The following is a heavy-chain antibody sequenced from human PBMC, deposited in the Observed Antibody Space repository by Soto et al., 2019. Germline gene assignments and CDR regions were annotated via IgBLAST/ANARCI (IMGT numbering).Heavy chain of an antibody. CDR3: ARKYCYDSSGYYYYYYGMDV. D-gene: IGHD3-22*01. CDR2: ISAYNGNT. Sequence: QVQLVQSGAEVKKPGASVKVSCKASGYTFTSYGISWVRQAPGQGLEWMGWISAYNGNTNYAQKLQGRVTMTTDTSTSTAYMELRSLRSHDTAVYYCARKYCYDSSGYYYYYYGMDVWGQGTTVTVSS. J-gene: IGHJ6*02. V-gene: IGHV1-18*01. CDR1: GYTFTSYG.